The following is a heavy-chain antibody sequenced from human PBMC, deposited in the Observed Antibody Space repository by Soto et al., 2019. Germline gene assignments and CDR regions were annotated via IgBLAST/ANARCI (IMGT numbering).Heavy chain of an antibody. D-gene: IGHD1-20*01. Sequence: PGGSLRLSCAASGFTFRNYRMNWVRQAPGKGLEWVSYMTNVTIYYADSVKGLFTISRDNAKNSLYLQMNSLRAEDTAVYYCVREYHWGNYYFDYWGQGTLVTVSS. CDR2: MTNVTI. CDR1: GFTFRNYR. J-gene: IGHJ4*02. V-gene: IGHV3-48*01. CDR3: VREYHWGNYYFDY.